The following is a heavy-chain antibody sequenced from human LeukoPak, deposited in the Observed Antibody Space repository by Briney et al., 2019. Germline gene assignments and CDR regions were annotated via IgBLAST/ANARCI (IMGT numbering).Heavy chain of an antibody. J-gene: IGHJ4*02. V-gene: IGHV3-23*01. Sequence: GGSLRLSCAASGFTFSSYAMSWVRQAPGKGLKWVSAISGSGGSTYYADSVKGRFTISRDNSKNTLYLQMNSLRAEDTAVYYCAKDLGFLEWFFDYWGQGTLVSVSS. CDR1: GFTFSSYA. D-gene: IGHD3-3*01. CDR2: ISGSGGST. CDR3: AKDLGFLEWFFDY.